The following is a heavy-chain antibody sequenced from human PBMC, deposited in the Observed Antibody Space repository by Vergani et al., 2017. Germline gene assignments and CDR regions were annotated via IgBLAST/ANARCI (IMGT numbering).Heavy chain of an antibody. V-gene: IGHV3-30*04. D-gene: IGHD6-19*01. CDR2: ISYDGSNK. CDR1: GFTFSSYA. Sequence: QVQLVESGGGVVQPGRSLRLSCAASGFTFSSYAMHWVRQAPGKGLEWVAVISYDGSNKYYADSVQGRFTISRDNSKNTLYLQMNSLRAEDTAVYYCARDYGSGWASAFDAFDIWGQGTMVTVSS. J-gene: IGHJ3*02. CDR3: ARDYGSGWASAFDAFDI.